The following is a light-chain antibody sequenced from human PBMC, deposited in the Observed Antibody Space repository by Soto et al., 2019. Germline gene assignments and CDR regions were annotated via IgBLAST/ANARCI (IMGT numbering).Light chain of an antibody. CDR2: EVS. V-gene: IGLV2-14*01. CDR3: SSYTSSNTWV. J-gene: IGLJ3*02. CDR1: SSDVGDYNY. Sequence: QSALTQPASVSGSPGQSITISCTGTSSDVGDYNYVSWYQQHPGKAPKLMIYEVSNRPSGVSNRFSGSKSGNTASLTISGLQAEDEADYYCSSYTSSNTWVFSGGTKLTVL.